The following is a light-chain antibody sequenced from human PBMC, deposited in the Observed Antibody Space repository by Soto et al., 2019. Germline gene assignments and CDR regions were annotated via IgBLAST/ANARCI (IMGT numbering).Light chain of an antibody. Sequence: QSVLTQPPSASGTPGQRVTISGSGSSSNIGSYSVNWYQQLPGTAPKLLIYNDAQRPSGVPDRFSGSKSGTSASLAISGLQSEDEADYYCAAWDDSPAYVFGTGTKVTVL. CDR1: SSNIGSYS. CDR2: NDA. V-gene: IGLV1-44*01. CDR3: AAWDDSPAYV. J-gene: IGLJ1*01.